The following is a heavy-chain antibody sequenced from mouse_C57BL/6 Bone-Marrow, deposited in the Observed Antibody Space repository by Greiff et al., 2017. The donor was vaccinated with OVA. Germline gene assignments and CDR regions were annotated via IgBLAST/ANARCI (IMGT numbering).Heavy chain of an antibody. J-gene: IGHJ4*01. CDR1: GFTFSSYG. V-gene: IGHV5-6*01. Sequence: EVQRVESGGDLVKPGGSLKLSCAASGFTFSSYGMSWVRQTPDKRLEWVATISSGGSYTYYPASVKGRFTISRDNAKNTLYLQMSSLKSEDTAMYYWARHSTAQATYSVLLLAMDYWGQGTSVTVSS. D-gene: IGHD3-2*02. CDR2: ISSGGSYT. CDR3: ARHSTAQATYSVLLLAMDY.